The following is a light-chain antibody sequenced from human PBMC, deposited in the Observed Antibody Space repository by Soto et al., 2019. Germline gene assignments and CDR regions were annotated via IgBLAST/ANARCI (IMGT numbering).Light chain of an antibody. Sequence: DIQMTQSPSSLSASVGDRVTITCRASQTISNYLNWYQQKPGNAPKLLIYAASSLQSGVPSRFSGRGSGTDFTLTISSLQPEDFATYYCQQSNAIPRTFGQGTKVDIK. V-gene: IGKV1-39*01. CDR2: AAS. CDR1: QTISNY. J-gene: IGKJ1*01. CDR3: QQSNAIPRT.